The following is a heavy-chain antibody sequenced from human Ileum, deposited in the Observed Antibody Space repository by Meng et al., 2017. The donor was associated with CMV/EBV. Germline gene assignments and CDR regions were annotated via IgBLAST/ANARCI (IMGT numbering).Heavy chain of an antibody. Sequence: SETLSLTCAVYGGSFSGYYWSWIRQPPGKGLEWIGEINHSGSTNYNPSLKSRVTISVDTSKNQFSLKLSSVNSADTAVYYCAREGHYDTRENYNYFNGVDVWGQGTTVTVSS. CDR3: AREGHYDTRENYNYFNGVDV. CDR2: INHSGST. V-gene: IGHV4-34*01. D-gene: IGHD3-22*01. J-gene: IGHJ6*02. CDR1: GGSFSGYY.